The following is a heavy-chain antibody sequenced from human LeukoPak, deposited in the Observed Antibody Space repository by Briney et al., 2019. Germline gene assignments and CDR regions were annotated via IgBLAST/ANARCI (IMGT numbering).Heavy chain of an antibody. CDR1: GFTFTSYD. D-gene: IGHD3-3*01. V-gene: IGHV1-8*03. CDR3: ARGGYDFWSGYSRFGALYYMDV. CDR2: MKTNSGNT. J-gene: IGHJ6*03. Sequence: ASVKVSCKASGFTFTSYDINWVRQATGQGLEWMGWMKTNSGNTGYAQKSQGRVTITRNTSISTAYMELSSLRSEDTAVYYCARGGYDFWSGYSRFGALYYMDVWGKGTTVTVSS.